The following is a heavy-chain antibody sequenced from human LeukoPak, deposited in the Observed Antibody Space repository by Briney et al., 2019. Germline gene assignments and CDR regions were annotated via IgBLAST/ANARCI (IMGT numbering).Heavy chain of an antibody. CDR2: IYTSGST. CDR1: GGSISSYY. Sequence: SETLSLTCTVSGGSISSYYWSWIRQPAGKGLEWIGRIYTSGSTNYNPSLKSRVTMSVDTSKNQFSLKLSSVTAADTAVYYCARERHNWNYVNYYGMDVWGQGTTVTV. J-gene: IGHJ6*02. V-gene: IGHV4-4*07. D-gene: IGHD1-7*01. CDR3: ARERHNWNYVNYYGMDV.